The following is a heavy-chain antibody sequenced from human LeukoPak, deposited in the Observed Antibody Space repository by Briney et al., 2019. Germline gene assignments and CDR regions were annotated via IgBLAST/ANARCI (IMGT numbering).Heavy chain of an antibody. CDR1: GFTFSSYG. CDR3: ARTGYSSGWYSSDYYYYGMDV. CDR2: IWYDGSNK. D-gene: IGHD6-19*01. Sequence: PGGSLRLSCAASGFTFSSYGMHWVRQAPGKGLEWVALIWYDGSNKYYADSVKGRFTISRDNSKNTLYLQMNSLRAEDTAVYYCARTGYSSGWYSSDYYYYGMDVWGQGTTVTVSS. V-gene: IGHV3-33*01. J-gene: IGHJ6*02.